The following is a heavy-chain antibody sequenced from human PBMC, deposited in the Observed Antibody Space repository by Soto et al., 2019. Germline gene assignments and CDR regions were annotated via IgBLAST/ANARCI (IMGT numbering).Heavy chain of an antibody. V-gene: IGHV4-4*07. CDR3: AREPSYSSSWGAYYYYGMDV. Sequence: ASETLSLTCTVPGGSISSYYWSWIRQPAGKGLEWIGRIYTSGSTNYNPSLKSRVTMSVDTSKNQFSLKLSSVTAADTAVYYCAREPSYSSSWGAYYYYGMDVWGQGTTVTSP. CDR1: GGSISSYY. D-gene: IGHD6-13*01. CDR2: IYTSGST. J-gene: IGHJ6*02.